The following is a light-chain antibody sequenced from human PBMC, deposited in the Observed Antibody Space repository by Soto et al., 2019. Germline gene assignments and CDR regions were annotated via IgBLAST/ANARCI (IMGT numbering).Light chain of an antibody. J-gene: IGLJ2*01. CDR2: DVS. CDR1: GSDVGAYNY. V-gene: IGLV2-14*01. CDR3: SSYTGSTTLV. Sequence: QSALTQPASVSGSPGQSIAISCTGTGSDVGAYNYVSWYQQHPGKAPKLIIFDVSSRPSGVSDRFSGSKSGNTASLSGLQPDDESDYYCSSYTGSTTLVFGGGTKLTVL.